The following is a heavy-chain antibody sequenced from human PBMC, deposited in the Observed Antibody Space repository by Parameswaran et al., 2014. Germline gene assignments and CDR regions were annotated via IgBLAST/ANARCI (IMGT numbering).Heavy chain of an antibody. CDR2: ISAYNGNT. J-gene: IGHJ3*02. Sequence: WVRQAPGQGLEWMGWISAYNGNTNYAQKLQGRVTMTTDTSTSTAYMELRSLRSDDTAVYYCARAPYYDSSGYYYGDAFDIWGQGTMVTVSS. D-gene: IGHD3-22*01. V-gene: IGHV1-18*01. CDR3: ARAPYYDSSGYYYGDAFDI.